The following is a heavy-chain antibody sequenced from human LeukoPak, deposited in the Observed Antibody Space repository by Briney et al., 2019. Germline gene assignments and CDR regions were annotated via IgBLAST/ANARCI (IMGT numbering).Heavy chain of an antibody. J-gene: IGHJ6*02. CDR3: ARGSSSYYYYGMDV. CDR2: IIPIFGTA. D-gene: IGHD6-6*01. CDR1: GGTFNSYA. V-gene: IGHV1-69*13. Sequence: ASVKVSCKASGGTFNSYAISWVRQAPGQGLEWMGGIIPIFGTANYAQKFQGRVTITADESTSTAYMELSSLRSEDTAVYYCARGSSSYYYYGMDVWGQGTTVTVSS.